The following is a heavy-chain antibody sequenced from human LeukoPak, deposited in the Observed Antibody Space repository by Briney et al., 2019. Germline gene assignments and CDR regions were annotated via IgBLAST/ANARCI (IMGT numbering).Heavy chain of an antibody. Sequence: GGSLRLSCAASGFTFDDYAMHWVRHTPGKGLEWVSGISWNSGSIGYADSVKGRFTISRDNAEDSLYLQMNSLRAEDTAVYYCAGRVEITIFGVDAFDIWGQGTMVTVSS. V-gene: IGHV3-9*01. D-gene: IGHD3-3*01. CDR2: ISWNSGSI. CDR3: AGRVEITIFGVDAFDI. CDR1: GFTFDDYA. J-gene: IGHJ3*02.